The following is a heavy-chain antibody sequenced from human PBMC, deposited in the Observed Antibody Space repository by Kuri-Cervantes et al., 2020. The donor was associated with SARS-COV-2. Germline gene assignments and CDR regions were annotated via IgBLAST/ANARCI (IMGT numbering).Heavy chain of an antibody. CDR2: IYPGDSDT. V-gene: IGHV5-51*01. D-gene: IGHD4/OR15-4a*01. Sequence: GESLKISGKGSGYSCTSYWIGGVRQMPGKGLEWIGIIYPGDSDTRYSPSFQGQVTISADKSISTAYLQWSSLKASDTAVYYCARRGRKFPDYYFDYWGQGTLVTVSS. J-gene: IGHJ4*02. CDR1: GYSCTSYW. CDR3: ARRGRKFPDYYFDY.